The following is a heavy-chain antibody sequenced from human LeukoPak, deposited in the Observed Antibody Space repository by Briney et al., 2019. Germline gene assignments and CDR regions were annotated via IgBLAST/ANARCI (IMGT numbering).Heavy chain of an antibody. Sequence: NSSETLSLTCTVSGGSISSSSYYWGWIRQPPGKGPEWIGSIYYSGSTYYNPSLKSRVTISVDTSKNQFSLKLSSVTAADTAVYYCASLAVEMATMEGDYWGQGTLVTVSS. CDR2: IYYSGST. V-gene: IGHV4-39*01. J-gene: IGHJ4*02. CDR3: ASLAVEMATMEGDY. CDR1: GGSISSSSYY. D-gene: IGHD5-24*01.